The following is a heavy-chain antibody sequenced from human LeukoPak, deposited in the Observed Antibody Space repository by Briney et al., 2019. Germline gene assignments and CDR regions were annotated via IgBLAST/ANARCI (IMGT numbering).Heavy chain of an antibody. J-gene: IGHJ6*02. CDR1: GGSISSSSYS. V-gene: IGHV4-39*01. Sequence: SETLSLTCTVSGGSISSSSYSWGWIRQPPGKGLEWIGSIYYSGSTYYNPSLKSRVTISVDTSKNQFSLKLSSVTAADTVVYYCARKLPLAGMDVWGQGTTVTVSS. CDR2: IYYSGST. D-gene: IGHD3-10*01. CDR3: ARKLPLAGMDV.